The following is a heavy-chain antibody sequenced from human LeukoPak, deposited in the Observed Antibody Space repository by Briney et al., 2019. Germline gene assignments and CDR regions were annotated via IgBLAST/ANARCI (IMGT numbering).Heavy chain of an antibody. D-gene: IGHD2-15*01. V-gene: IGHV3-48*04. CDR2: ISSSSSTI. Sequence: GGSLRLSCAASGFTFSSYSMNWVRQAPGKGLEWVSYISSSSSTIYYADSVKGRFTISRDNAKNSLYLQMNSLRAEDTAVYYCARFSSGYCSGGSCYHFDYWGQGTLVTVSS. CDR1: GFTFSSYS. J-gene: IGHJ4*02. CDR3: ARFSSGYCSGGSCYHFDY.